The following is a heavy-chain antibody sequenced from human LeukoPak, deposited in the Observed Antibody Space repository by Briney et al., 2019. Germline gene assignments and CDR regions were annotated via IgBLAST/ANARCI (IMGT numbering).Heavy chain of an antibody. CDR3: ARFAYCGGDCYSARNFDY. D-gene: IGHD2-21*02. CDR2: VSSSSSYI. CDR1: GFTFSSYS. J-gene: IGHJ4*02. V-gene: IGHV3-21*01. Sequence: GGSLRLSCAASGFTFSSYSMNWVRQAPGKGLEWVSSVSSSSSYIFYADSVKGRFTISRDTAKNSLYLQMNSLRAEDAAVYYCARFAYCGGDCYSARNFDYWGQGTLVTVSS.